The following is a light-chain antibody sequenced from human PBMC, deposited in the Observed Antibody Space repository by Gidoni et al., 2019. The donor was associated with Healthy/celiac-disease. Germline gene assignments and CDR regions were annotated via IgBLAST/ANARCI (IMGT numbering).Light chain of an antibody. CDR1: QSVSSSY. CDR2: GAS. Sequence: EIVLTQSPGTLSLSPGERATLSCRASQSVSSSYLAWYQQKPGQAPRLLIYGASSRATGSPDRFSGSGSGTDFTLTISRLDPEDFAVYYCQQYGSSPFGPGTKVDIK. V-gene: IGKV3-20*01. J-gene: IGKJ3*01. CDR3: QQYGSSP.